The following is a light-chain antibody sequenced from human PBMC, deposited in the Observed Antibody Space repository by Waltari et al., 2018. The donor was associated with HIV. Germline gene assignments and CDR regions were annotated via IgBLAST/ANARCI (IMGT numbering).Light chain of an antibody. CDR2: RNN. CDR3: AVWDDSLSGRV. Sequence: QSVLTQPPSASGTPGQRVTISCSGSNPNIGSNYVSWYQHLPGTTPKLLIYRNNPRPSGVPDRFSGSKSGTSASLAISGLRSEDEADYYCAVWDDSLSGRVFGGGTKLTVL. J-gene: IGLJ3*02. CDR1: NPNIGSNY. V-gene: IGLV1-47*01.